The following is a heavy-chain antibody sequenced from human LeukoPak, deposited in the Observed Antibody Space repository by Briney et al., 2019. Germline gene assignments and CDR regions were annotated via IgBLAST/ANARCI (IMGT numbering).Heavy chain of an antibody. V-gene: IGHV1-24*01. CDR2: FDPEDGET. CDR3: ATGLPLGVVAATPRTGY. J-gene: IGHJ4*02. D-gene: IGHD2-15*01. Sequence: ASVKVSCKVSGYTLTKLSMHWVRQAPGKGLEWMGGFDPEDGETIYAQNFQGRVTMTEDTSTDTAYMELSSLKSEDTAVYYCATGLPLGVVAATPRTGYWGQGTLVTVSS. CDR1: GYTLTKLS.